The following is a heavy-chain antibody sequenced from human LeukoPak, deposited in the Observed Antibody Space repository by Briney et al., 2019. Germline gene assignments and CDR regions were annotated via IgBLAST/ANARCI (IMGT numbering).Heavy chain of an antibody. D-gene: IGHD6-13*01. CDR3: AKGPGGYRGPFGD. V-gene: IGHV3-11*01. Sequence: GGPLSLSWAASGFTSSDYYMSWIRQARGKGLEWVSYISTSGTAVYYADAVRGRVTISRDNATNARYLQSNSLRADRAAGWLLAKGPGGYRGPFGDWGQGTLVTVSS. CDR1: GFTSSDYY. CDR2: ISTSGTAV. J-gene: IGHJ4*02.